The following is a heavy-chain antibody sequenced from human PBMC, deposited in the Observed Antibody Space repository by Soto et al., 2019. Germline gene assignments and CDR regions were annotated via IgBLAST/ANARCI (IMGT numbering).Heavy chain of an antibody. V-gene: IGHV3-48*02. Sequence: GGCLRLSCVASGFSLSDYAVNWVRQAPGKGLEWVSFISSDSRTIYYADSVEGRFTVSRDNARNSVSLQMDSLRDEDAAVYYCARIKLVEWFFINVDVYDMDVWGQGTPVTVSS. CDR1: GFSLSDYA. CDR3: ARIKLVEWFFINVDVYDMDV. CDR2: ISSDSRTI. J-gene: IGHJ6*02. D-gene: IGHD3-3*01.